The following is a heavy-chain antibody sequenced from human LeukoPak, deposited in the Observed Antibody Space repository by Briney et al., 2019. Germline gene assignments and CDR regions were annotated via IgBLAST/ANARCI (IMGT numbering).Heavy chain of an antibody. Sequence: GRSLRLSCAASGFGFRSYGMHWVRQAPGKGLEWVAIIWYDGSNAYYADSVRGRFTISRDNSKNTLYLQLNSLRGDDTAVYYCAKEGSYGSYSAFDSWGQGTLVTVSS. D-gene: IGHD1-26*01. J-gene: IGHJ4*02. V-gene: IGHV3-33*06. CDR2: IWYDGSNA. CDR3: AKEGSYGSYSAFDS. CDR1: GFGFRSYG.